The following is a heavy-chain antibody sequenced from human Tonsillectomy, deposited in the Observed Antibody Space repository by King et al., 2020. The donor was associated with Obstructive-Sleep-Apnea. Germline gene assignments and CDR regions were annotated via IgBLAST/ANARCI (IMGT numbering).Heavy chain of an antibody. CDR3: ARHMWAAAGKGVDY. Sequence: QLVQSVAEVKKPWESLKISCKCSGYSFTIYWIGWVGQMPGKGLEWMGIIYPCDSDTRYSPSFQGQVTISPDKSICTAYLQWSSLKASDTAMYYCARHMWAAAGKGVDYWGQGTLVTVSS. CDR2: IYPCDSDT. J-gene: IGHJ4*02. V-gene: IGHV5-51*01. CDR1: GYSFTIYW. D-gene: IGHD6-13*01.